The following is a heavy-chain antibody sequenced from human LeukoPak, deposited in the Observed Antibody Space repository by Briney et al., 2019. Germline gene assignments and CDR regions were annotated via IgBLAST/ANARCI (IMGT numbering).Heavy chain of an antibody. CDR3: ARVDWGDYFDY. J-gene: IGHJ4*02. Sequence: GGSLSLSCAASGFTFSSYSMNWVRQAPGKGLEWVSYISSSSSTIYYADSVKGRFTISRDNAKNSLYLQMNSLRAEDTAVYYCARVDWGDYFDYWGQGTLVTVSS. V-gene: IGHV3-48*01. CDR1: GFTFSSYS. CDR2: ISSSSSTI. D-gene: IGHD3/OR15-3a*01.